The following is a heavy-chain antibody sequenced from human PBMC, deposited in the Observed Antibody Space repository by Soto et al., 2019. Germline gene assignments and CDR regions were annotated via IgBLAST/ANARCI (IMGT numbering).Heavy chain of an antibody. J-gene: IGHJ4*02. CDR2: IYYSGST. CDR3: ARLYCSSNSCYYVDY. V-gene: IGHV4-59*01. CDR1: GGSISSYY. D-gene: IGHD2-2*01. Sequence: QVQLQESGPGLVKPSETLSLTCTVSGGSISSYYWSWIRQPPGKGLEWIGYIYYSGSTNYTPSLKSRVTISVDTSKNQVFLELRYVTAADTAVYYCARLYCSSNSCYYVDYWGQGTLVTVSS.